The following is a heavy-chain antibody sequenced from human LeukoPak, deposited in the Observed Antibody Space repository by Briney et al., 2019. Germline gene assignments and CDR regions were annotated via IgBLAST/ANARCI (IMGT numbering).Heavy chain of an antibody. J-gene: IGHJ5*02. CDR1: GGSISSGSYY. V-gene: IGHV4-61*02. D-gene: IGHD2-21*01. CDR2: INMSGSN. Sequence: PSETLSLTCTVSGGSISSGSYYWRWIRQPAGKGLERNGRINMSGSNNYNPYLKSRTTISVDTSKNQFSLKLSSVTAADTAVYYCAREFRIRLDPWGQGTLVTVSS. CDR3: AREFRIRLDP.